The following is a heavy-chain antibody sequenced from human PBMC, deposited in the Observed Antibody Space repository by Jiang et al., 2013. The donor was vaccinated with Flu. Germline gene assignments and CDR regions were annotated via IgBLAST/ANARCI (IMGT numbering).Heavy chain of an antibody. CDR2: IIPIFGTA. J-gene: IGHJ4*02. CDR1: GGTFSSYA. CDR3: ARSPVGEDDYGDPSVDY. D-gene: IGHD4-17*01. Sequence: SGAEVKKPGSSVKVSCKASGGTFSSYAISWVRQAPGQGLEWMGGIIPIFGTANYAQKFQGRVTITADESTSTAYMELSSLRSEDTAVYYCARSPVGEDDYGDPSVDYWGQGTLVTVSS. V-gene: IGHV1-69*01.